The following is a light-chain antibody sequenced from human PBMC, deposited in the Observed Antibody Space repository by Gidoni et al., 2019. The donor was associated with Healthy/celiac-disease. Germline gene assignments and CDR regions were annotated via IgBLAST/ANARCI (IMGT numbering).Light chain of an antibody. Sequence: DIQMTQSLSSVSASVGDRVTITCRASPGISSWLAWYQQKPGKAPKLLIYAASSLQSGVPSRFSGSGSGTDFTLTISSLQPEDFATYYCQQANSFPPCSFGQGTKLEI. J-gene: IGKJ2*04. CDR1: PGISSW. CDR2: AAS. V-gene: IGKV1-12*01. CDR3: QQANSFPPCS.